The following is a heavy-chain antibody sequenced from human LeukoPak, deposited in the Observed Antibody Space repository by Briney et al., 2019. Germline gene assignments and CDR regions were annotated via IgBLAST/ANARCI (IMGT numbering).Heavy chain of an antibody. CDR3: ARAGRDGYNSGDYYYYYMDV. J-gene: IGHJ6*03. CDR2: INPSGGST. V-gene: IGHV1-46*01. CDR1: GYTFTSYY. Sequence: ASVKVSCKASGYTFTSYYMHWVRQAPGQGLEWMGIINPSGGSTSYAQEFQGRVTMTRDTSTSTVYMELSSLRSEDTAVYYCARAGRDGYNSGDYYYYYMDVWGKGTTVTVSS. D-gene: IGHD5-24*01.